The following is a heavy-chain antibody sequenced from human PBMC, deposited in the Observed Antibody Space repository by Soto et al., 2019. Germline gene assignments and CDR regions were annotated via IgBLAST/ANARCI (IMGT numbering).Heavy chain of an antibody. J-gene: IGHJ6*03. Sequence: SGPTLVNPTQTLTLTCTFSGFSLSTSGVGVGWIRQPPGKALEWLALIYWDDDKRYSPSLKIRLTITKDTSKNQVVLTMTNMDPVDTATYYCAHSLSPTITNYYYMDVWGKGTTVTVSS. CDR2: IYWDDDK. CDR3: AHSLSPTITNYYYMDV. V-gene: IGHV2-5*02. CDR1: GFSLSTSGVG. D-gene: IGHD5-12*01.